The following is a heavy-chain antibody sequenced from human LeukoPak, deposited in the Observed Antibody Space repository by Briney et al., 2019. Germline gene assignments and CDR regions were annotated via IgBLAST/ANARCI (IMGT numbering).Heavy chain of an antibody. CDR3: AREETGYCSGGSCQEIAFDI. D-gene: IGHD2-15*01. J-gene: IGHJ3*02. Sequence: GASVKVSCKASGYTFTGYYMHWVRQAPGQGLEWMGWINPNSGGTNYAQKFQGRVTMTRDTSISTAYMELSRLRSDDTAVYYCAREETGYCSGGSCQEIAFDIWGQGTMVTVSS. V-gene: IGHV1-2*02. CDR2: INPNSGGT. CDR1: GYTFTGYY.